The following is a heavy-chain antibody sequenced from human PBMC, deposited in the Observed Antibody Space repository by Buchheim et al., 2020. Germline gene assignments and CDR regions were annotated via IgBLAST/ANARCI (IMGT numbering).Heavy chain of an antibody. CDR3: ARGNYDFWSGYYPKPNYNWFDP. J-gene: IGHJ5*02. CDR2: IYYSGST. D-gene: IGHD3-3*01. V-gene: IGHV4-30-4*01. Sequence: QVQLQESGPGLVKPSQTLSLTCTVSGGSISSGDYYWSWIRQPPGKGLEWIGYIYYSGSTYYNPSLKSRVTISVDTSKNQFFLKLSSVTAADTAVYYCARGNYDFWSGYYPKPNYNWFDPWGQGTL. CDR1: GGSISSGDYY.